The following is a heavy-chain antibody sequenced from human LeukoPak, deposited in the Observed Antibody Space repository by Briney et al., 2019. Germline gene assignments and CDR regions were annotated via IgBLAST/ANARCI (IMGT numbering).Heavy chain of an antibody. Sequence: ASVKVSCKASGYTFTGYYMHWVRQAPGQGLEWMGWINPDSGGTNYAQKFQGRVTMTRDTSISTAYMELSRLRSDDTAVYYCARGLFPLYYMDVWGKGTTVTVSS. CDR3: ARGLFPLYYMDV. CDR2: INPDSGGT. D-gene: IGHD3-22*01. CDR1: GYTFTGYY. J-gene: IGHJ6*03. V-gene: IGHV1-2*02.